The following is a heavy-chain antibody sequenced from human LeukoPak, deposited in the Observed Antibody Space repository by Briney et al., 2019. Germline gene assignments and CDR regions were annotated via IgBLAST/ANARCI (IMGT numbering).Heavy chain of an antibody. Sequence: GASVKVSCKASGGTFSSYDIRWVRQAPGQGLEWMGGIIHIFGTANYALKFQGRVTSTTDESPVPAHMELSGQRSDDTAVDYGAFQSPSHYGAYWWFDPWGQGTLVTVSS. CDR3: AFQSPSHYGAYWWFDP. CDR1: GGTFSSYD. D-gene: IGHD4-17*01. CDR2: IIHIFGTA. V-gene: IGHV1-69*05. J-gene: IGHJ5*02.